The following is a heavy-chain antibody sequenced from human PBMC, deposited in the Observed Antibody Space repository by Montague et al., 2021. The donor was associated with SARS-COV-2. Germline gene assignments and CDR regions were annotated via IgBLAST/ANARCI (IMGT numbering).Heavy chain of an antibody. D-gene: IGHD4-23*01. V-gene: IGHV4-34*01. CDR2: INHSGTT. CDR1: GGSFSGYY. J-gene: IGHJ4*02. CDR3: ARWDPQTLTLIGLRGKSASDY. Sequence: SETLSLICAVYGGSFSGYYWTWIRRSPGKGLEWIAEINHSGTTNYNFNPSLRSRVTISVDTSKSQFSLKLSSVTAADTGVYYCARWDPQTLTLIGLRGKSASDYWGQGTLVTVSS.